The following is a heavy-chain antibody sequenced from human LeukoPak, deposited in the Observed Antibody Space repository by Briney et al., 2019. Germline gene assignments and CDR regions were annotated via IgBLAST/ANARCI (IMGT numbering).Heavy chain of an antibody. J-gene: IGHJ5*02. V-gene: IGHV5-51*01. CDR1: GYSFTSYW. CDR3: ARRVTLVRGVITNWLDP. Sequence: GESLKISCKASGYSFTSYWIGWVRQMPGKGLEWMGIIYPGDSETRYSPSFQGQVTISVDKSINTAYLQWSSLKASGTGMYYCARRVTLVRGVITNWLDPWGQGTLVTVSS. CDR2: IYPGDSET. D-gene: IGHD3-10*01.